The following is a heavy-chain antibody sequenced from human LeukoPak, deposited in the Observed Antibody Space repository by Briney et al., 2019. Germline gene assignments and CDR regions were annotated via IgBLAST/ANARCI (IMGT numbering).Heavy chain of an antibody. D-gene: IGHD3-10*01. CDR1: GSTFDDYV. CDR3: ARSQTGGRGVIITAFDY. Sequence: PGGSLRLSCAASGSTFDDYVMSWVRQAPGKGLEWVSGINCNGGSTSYADSVKGRFTISRDNDKNSLYLQMNSRRAEDTALYYCARSQTGGRGVIITAFDYWGQGTLVTVSS. CDR2: INCNGGST. J-gene: IGHJ4*02. V-gene: IGHV3-20*04.